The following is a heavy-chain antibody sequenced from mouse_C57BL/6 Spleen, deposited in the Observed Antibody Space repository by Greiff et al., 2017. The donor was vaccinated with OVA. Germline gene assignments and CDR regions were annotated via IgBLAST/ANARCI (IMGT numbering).Heavy chain of an antibody. D-gene: IGHD1-1*01. CDR1: GYTFTSYW. Sequence: QVQLQQPGAELVRPGSSVKLSCMASGYTFTSYWMHWVKQRPIQGLEWIGNIDPSDSETHYNQKFKDKATLTVDKSSSTAYMQLSSLTSEDSAVYYCARNYGSSYYAMDYWGQGTSVTVSS. CDR2: IDPSDSET. CDR3: ARNYGSSYYAMDY. J-gene: IGHJ4*01. V-gene: IGHV1-52*01.